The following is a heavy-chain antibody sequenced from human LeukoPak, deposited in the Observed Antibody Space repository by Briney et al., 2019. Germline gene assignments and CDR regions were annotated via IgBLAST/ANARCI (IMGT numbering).Heavy chain of an antibody. CDR3: ARPGSTTTLGASRFDP. Sequence: GGSLRLSCAASGFAFSSYAMHWVRQAPGKGLEWVAVISYDGSNKYYADSVKGRFTISRDNSKNTLYLQMNSLRAEDTAVYYCARPGSTTTLGASRFDPWGQGTLVTVSS. V-gene: IGHV3-30*01. CDR1: GFAFSSYA. D-gene: IGHD2-2*01. CDR2: ISYDGSNK. J-gene: IGHJ5*02.